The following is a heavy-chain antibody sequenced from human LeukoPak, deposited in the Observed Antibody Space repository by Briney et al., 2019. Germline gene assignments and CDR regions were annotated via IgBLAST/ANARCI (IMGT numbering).Heavy chain of an antibody. Sequence: ASVKVSCKASGGTFSSYAISWVRQAPGQGLEWMGGIIPIFGTANYALKFQGRVTITTDESTSTAYMELSSLRSEDTAVYYCAQLVVPAAYDAFDIWGQGTMVTVSS. V-gene: IGHV1-69*05. J-gene: IGHJ3*02. CDR1: GGTFSSYA. CDR3: AQLVVPAAYDAFDI. CDR2: IIPIFGTA. D-gene: IGHD2-2*01.